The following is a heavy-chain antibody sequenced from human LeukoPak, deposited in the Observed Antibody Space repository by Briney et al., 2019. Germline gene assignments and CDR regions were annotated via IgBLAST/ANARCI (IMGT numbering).Heavy chain of an antibody. V-gene: IGHV4-59*01. CDR3: ARDQSGSDAFDI. CDR2: IYNSGYT. Sequence: SETLSLTCTVSGGSISSYYWSWIRQPPGKGLEWIGYIYNSGYTNYNPSLKSRVTISVDTSKNRFSLKLSSVTAADTAVYYCARDQSGSDAFDIWGQGTMVTVSS. D-gene: IGHD7-27*01. CDR1: GGSISSYY. J-gene: IGHJ3*02.